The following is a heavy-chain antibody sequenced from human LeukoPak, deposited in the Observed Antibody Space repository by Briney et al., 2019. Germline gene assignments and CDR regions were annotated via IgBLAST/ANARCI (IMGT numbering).Heavy chain of an antibody. CDR2: IWYDGSNK. D-gene: IGHD3-10*01. Sequence: GGSLRLSCAASGFTFSSYGMHWVRQAPGKGLEWVAVIWYDGSNKYYADSVKGRFTISRDNSKNTLYLQMNSLRAEDTAVYYCARGRYWWGLLWFGELHADFDYWGQGTLVTVSS. CDR1: GFTFSSYG. V-gene: IGHV3-33*01. J-gene: IGHJ4*02. CDR3: ARGRYWWGLLWFGELHADFDY.